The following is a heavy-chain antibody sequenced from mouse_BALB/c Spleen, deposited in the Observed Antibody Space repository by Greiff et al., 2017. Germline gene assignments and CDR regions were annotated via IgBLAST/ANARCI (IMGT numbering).Heavy chain of an antibody. CDR3: ARGPYYYGSSYWYFDV. J-gene: IGHJ1*01. V-gene: IGHV1-9*01. CDR1: GYTFSSYW. D-gene: IGHD1-1*01. CDR2: ILPGSGST. Sequence: QVQLQQSGAELMKPGASVKISCKATGYTFSSYWIEWVKQRPGHGLEWIGEILPGSGSTNYNEKFKGKATFTADTSSNTAYMQLSSLTSEDSAVYYCARGPYYYGSSYWYFDVWGAGTTVTVSS.